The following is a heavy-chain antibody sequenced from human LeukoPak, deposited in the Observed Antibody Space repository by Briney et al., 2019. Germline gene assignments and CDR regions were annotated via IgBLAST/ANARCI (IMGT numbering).Heavy chain of an antibody. CDR2: ISGSGGGT. CDR3: AKDPLQHFYGMDV. V-gene: IGHV3-23*01. J-gene: IGHJ6*02. CDR1: GFTFSSYS. D-gene: IGHD3-3*02. Sequence: PGGSLRLSCAASGFTFSSYSMNWVRQAPGKGLEWVSAISGSGGGTYYADSVKGRFTISRDNSKNTLYLQMNSLRAEDTAVYYCAKDPLQHFYGMDVWGQGTTVTVSS.